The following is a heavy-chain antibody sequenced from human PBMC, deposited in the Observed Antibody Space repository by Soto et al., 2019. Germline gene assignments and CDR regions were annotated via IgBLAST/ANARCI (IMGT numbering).Heavy chain of an antibody. CDR1: GGSISSGDYY. CDR3: ARGRDYSSYYYYGMDV. Sequence: SETLSLTCTVSGGSISSGDYYWSWIRQPPGKGLEWIGYIYYSGSTYYNPSLKSRVTISVDTSKNQFSLKLSSVTAADTAVYYCARGRDYSSYYYYGMDVWGQGTTVTVSS. V-gene: IGHV4-30-4*01. D-gene: IGHD4-4*01. CDR2: IYYSGST. J-gene: IGHJ6*02.